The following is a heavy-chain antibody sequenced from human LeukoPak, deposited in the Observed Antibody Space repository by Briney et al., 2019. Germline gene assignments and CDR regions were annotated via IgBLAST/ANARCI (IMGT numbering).Heavy chain of an antibody. CDR1: GFTFSSHG. CDR2: ISYDGSNK. J-gene: IGHJ4*02. D-gene: IGHD6-13*01. CDR3: AKDSHSQQLVTEYFDY. Sequence: GGSLRLSCAASGFTFSSHGMHWVRQAPGKGLEWVAVISYDGSNKYYADSVKGRFTISRDNSKNTLYLQMNNLRAEDTAVYYCAKDSHSQQLVTEYFDYWGQGTLVTVSS. V-gene: IGHV3-30*18.